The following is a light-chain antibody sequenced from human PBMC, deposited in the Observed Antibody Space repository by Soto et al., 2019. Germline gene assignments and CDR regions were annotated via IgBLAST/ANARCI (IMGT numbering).Light chain of an antibody. V-gene: IGKV3-20*01. CDR3: RQYGSSSWT. CDR2: GAS. Sequence: EIVLTQSPGTLSLSPGERATLSCRDSQSVSSSYLAWYQQKPGQAPRLLIYGASSRATGIPDRFSGSGSGTDFTLTISRLEPEDFAVYYCRQYGSSSWTFGQGTKVEIK. CDR1: QSVSSSY. J-gene: IGKJ1*01.